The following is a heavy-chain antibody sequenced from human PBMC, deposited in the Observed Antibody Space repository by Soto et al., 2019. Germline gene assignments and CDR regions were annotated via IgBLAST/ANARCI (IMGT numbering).Heavy chain of an antibody. CDR1: GGTFSSYA. V-gene: IGHV1-69*06. D-gene: IGHD3-10*01. CDR3: AALWFGESPAGMDV. CDR2: IIPIFGTA. J-gene: IGHJ6*02. Sequence: QVQLVQSGAEVKKPGSSVKVSCKASGGTFSSYAISWVRQAPGQGLEWMGGIIPIFGTANYAQKFQGRVTITADKSTSTAYMELSSLRSEDTPVYYCAALWFGESPAGMDVWGQGTTVTVSS.